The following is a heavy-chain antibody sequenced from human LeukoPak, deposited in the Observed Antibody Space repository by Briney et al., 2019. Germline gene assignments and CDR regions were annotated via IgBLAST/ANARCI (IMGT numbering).Heavy chain of an antibody. CDR2: INHSGST. CDR3: ARLVEYDSSGYLGATSNWFDP. D-gene: IGHD3-22*01. J-gene: IGHJ5*02. V-gene: IGHV4-34*01. Sequence: SETLSLTCAVYGGSFSGYYWSWIRQPPGKGPEWIGEINHSGSTNYNPSLKSRVTISVDTSKNQFSLKLSSVTAADTAVYYCARLVEYDSSGYLGATSNWFDPWGQGALVTVSS. CDR1: GGSFSGYY.